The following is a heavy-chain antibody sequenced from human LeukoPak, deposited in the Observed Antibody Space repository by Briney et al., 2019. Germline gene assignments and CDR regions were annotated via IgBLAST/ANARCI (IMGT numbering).Heavy chain of an antibody. CDR2: IANDGSSK. CDR1: GFSFRNYW. CDR3: AKEGLLGSIHHGMDV. Sequence: GGSLRLSCVASGFSFRNYWMSWVRQAPGKGLEWVAVIANDGSSKYYADSVKGRFTISRDNSKNTLYLQMSSLRDEDTAVYYCAKEGLLGSIHHGMDVWGQGTTVTVSS. V-gene: IGHV3-30*18. J-gene: IGHJ6*02. D-gene: IGHD2/OR15-2a*01.